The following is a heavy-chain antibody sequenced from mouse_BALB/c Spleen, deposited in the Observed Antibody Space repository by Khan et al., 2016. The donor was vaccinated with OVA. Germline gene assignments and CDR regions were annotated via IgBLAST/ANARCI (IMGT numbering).Heavy chain of an antibody. CDR2: IWAGGNT. J-gene: IGHJ4*01. D-gene: IGHD2-5*01. V-gene: IGHV2-9*02. CDR3: ASIFYSKRYYAMDY. Sequence: QVQLKESGPGLVAPSQSLSITCTVSGFSSTNYGVNWVRQPPGKGLEWLGVIWAGGNTNYNSALMSRLSISKDKTKSQVFLRMNRLQTDDTAVYYCASIFYSKRYYAMDYWGQGTSVTVSS. CDR1: GFSSTNYG.